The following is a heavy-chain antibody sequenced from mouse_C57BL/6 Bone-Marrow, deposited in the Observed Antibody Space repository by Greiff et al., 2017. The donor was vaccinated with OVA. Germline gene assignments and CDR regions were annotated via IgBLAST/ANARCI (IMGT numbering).Heavy chain of an antibody. J-gene: IGHJ4*01. V-gene: IGHV1-82*01. CDR1: GYAFSSSW. CDR3: ARKGVTSRAMDY. Sequence: QVQLQQSGPELVKPGASVKISCKASGYAFSSSWMNWVKQRPGTGLEWIGRIYPGDGDTNYNGKFKGKATLTADKSSSTAYMQLSSLTSEDSAVYFCARKGVTSRAMDYWGQGTSVTVSS. CDR2: IYPGDGDT. D-gene: IGHD2-2*01.